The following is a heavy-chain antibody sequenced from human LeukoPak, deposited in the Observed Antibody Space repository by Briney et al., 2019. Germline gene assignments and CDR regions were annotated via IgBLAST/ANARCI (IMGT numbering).Heavy chain of an antibody. CDR2: IYYSGST. J-gene: IGHJ6*02. D-gene: IGHD2-2*01. CDR1: GGSISSGGYY. V-gene: IGHV4-31*03. Sequence: KTSETLSLTCTVSGGSISSGGYYWSWIRQHPGKGLEWIGYIYYSGSTYYNPSLKSRVTISVDTSKNQFSLKLSSVTAVDTAVYYCARSYQSYYYYGMDVWGQGTTVTVSS. CDR3: ARSYQSYYYYGMDV.